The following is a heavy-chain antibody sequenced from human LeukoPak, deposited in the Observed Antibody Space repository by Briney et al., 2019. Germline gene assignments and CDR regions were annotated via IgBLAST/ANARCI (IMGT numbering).Heavy chain of an antibody. CDR2: INHGGST. V-gene: IGHV4-34*01. CDR1: GGSFSGYY. D-gene: IGHD3-10*01. Sequence: SETLSLTCAVYGGSFSGYYWSWIRQPPGKGLEWIGEINHGGSTNYNPSLKSRVTISVDTSKNQFSLKLSSVTAADTAVYYCARGTMVRGVIITRRGGNWFDPWGQGTLVTVSS. J-gene: IGHJ5*02. CDR3: ARGTMVRGVIITRRGGNWFDP.